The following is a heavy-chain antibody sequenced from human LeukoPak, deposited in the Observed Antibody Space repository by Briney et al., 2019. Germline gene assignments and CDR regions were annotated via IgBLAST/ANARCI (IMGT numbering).Heavy chain of an antibody. CDR3: AKMQGHFDY. CDR1: GLTFSSYG. J-gene: IGHJ4*02. Sequence: PGGSLRLSCEASGLTFSSYGMSRVRQAPGKGLQWVSAITGDGTTTYYADSVKGRFTISRDNSKNMLYLQMSSLRAEDTAVYYCAKMQGHFDYWGQGTLVPVSS. CDR2: ITGDGTTT. V-gene: IGHV3-23*01.